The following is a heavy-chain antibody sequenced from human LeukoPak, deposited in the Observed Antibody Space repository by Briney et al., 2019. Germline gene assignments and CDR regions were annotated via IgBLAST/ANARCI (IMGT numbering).Heavy chain of an antibody. D-gene: IGHD3-10*01. CDR2: ISSSSSYI. Sequence: GGSLRLSCAASGFTFTTSTMNWVRQAPGKGLEWVSSISSSSSYIYYADSVKGRFTISRDNAKNSLSLQMNSLRAEDTAIYYCARDSYWLGGSIGAFDIWGQGTMVTVSS. CDR1: GFTFTTST. V-gene: IGHV3-21*06. CDR3: ARDSYWLGGSIGAFDI. J-gene: IGHJ3*02.